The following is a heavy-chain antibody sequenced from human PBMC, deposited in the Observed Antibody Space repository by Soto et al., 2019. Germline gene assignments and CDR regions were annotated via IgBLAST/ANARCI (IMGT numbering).Heavy chain of an antibody. CDR3: ARGGLLPDY. D-gene: IGHD6-19*01. J-gene: IGHJ4*02. Sequence: QLQLQESGSGLVKPSQTLSLTCAVSGGSISSGGYSWSWIRQPPGKGLEWIGYISHSGSTYFNPSLKTRITISVNRSKTQFSLKLSSVTAADTAVYYCARGGLLPDYWGQGTLVTVSS. CDR2: ISHSGST. V-gene: IGHV4-30-2*01. CDR1: GGSISSGGYS.